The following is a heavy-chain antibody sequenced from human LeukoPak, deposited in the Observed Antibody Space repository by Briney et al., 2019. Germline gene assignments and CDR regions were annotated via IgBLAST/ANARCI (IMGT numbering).Heavy chain of an antibody. J-gene: IGHJ4*02. V-gene: IGHV1-2*02. CDR3: ARSGPGIAAALY. CDR2: INPNSGGT. D-gene: IGHD6-13*01. CDR1: GYTFTGYY. Sequence: AASVKVSCKASGYTFTGYYMHWVRQAPGQGLEWMGWINPNSGGTNYAQKFQGRVTMTRDTSISTAYMELSRLRSDDTAMYYCARSGPGIAAALYWGQGTLVTVSS.